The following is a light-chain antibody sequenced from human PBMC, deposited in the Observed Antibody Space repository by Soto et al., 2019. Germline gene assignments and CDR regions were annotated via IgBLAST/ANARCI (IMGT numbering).Light chain of an antibody. CDR2: EVT. CDR3: SSFTNSILV. Sequence: QAVVTQPASVSGSPGQSITISCTGTTSDGGSHNFVSWYQQLPGKAPKLLIYEVTNRPSGTSNRFSGSKSGNTASLNISGLQAEDEADYYCSSFTNSILVFGGGTKLTVL. J-gene: IGLJ3*02. V-gene: IGLV2-14*01. CDR1: TSDGGSHNF.